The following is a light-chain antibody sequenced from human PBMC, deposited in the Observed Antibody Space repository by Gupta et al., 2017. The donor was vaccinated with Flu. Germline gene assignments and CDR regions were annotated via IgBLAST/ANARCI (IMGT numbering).Light chain of an antibody. CDR2: DAF. V-gene: IGKV3-11*01. CDR1: QSVSSY. J-gene: IGKJ5*01. CDR3: QQRSNWLIT. Sequence: EIVLTQSPATLSLSPGERATLSRRASQSVSSYLAWYQQKPGQAPRLLIYDAFNRATGIPARFSGSGSGTDFTLTISSLEPEDFAVYYCQQRSNWLITFGQGTRLEIK.